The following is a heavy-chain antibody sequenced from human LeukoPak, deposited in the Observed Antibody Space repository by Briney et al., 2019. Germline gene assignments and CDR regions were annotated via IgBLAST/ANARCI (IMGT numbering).Heavy chain of an antibody. Sequence: GGSLRLSCEASGFIFSSYAMNWVRQAPGKGLEWVSSITTSGGDSFYAYSVKGRITISRDNAKNSLYLQMNSLRDEDTAVYYCASSGSYRFDYWGQGTLVTASS. D-gene: IGHD1-26*01. V-gene: IGHV3-21*01. CDR1: GFIFSSYA. J-gene: IGHJ4*02. CDR3: ASSGSYRFDY. CDR2: ITTSGGDS.